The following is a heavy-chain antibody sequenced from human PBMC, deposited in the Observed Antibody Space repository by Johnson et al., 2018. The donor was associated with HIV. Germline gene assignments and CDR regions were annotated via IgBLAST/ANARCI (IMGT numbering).Heavy chain of an antibody. CDR3: AKDNVVGALTICGNRAFDT. CDR2: VSWKSGNT. J-gene: IGHJ3*02. D-gene: IGHD1-26*01. V-gene: IGHV3-9*01. Sequence: MHWVRQAPGKGLEWVSGVSWKSGNTGYADSVKGRFTISRDNAKNFVHLQMNSLRADDTALYYCAKDNVVGALTICGNRAFDTWGQGTMVTVSS.